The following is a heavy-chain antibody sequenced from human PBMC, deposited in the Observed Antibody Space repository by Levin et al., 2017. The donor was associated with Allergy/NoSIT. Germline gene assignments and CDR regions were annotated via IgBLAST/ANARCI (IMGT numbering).Heavy chain of an antibody. CDR2: ISGIGDNT. CDR1: GFTFSNYA. J-gene: IGHJ4*02. Sequence: LSLTCAASGFTFSNYAMSWVRQVPGKGLEWVSAISGIGDNTYYADSVKGRFTISRDNSKNTVYLQMNSLRAEDAAVYYCANRREVSRNYYYFDFWGQGTLVTVSS. V-gene: IGHV3-23*01. CDR3: ANRREVSRNYYYFDF. D-gene: IGHD3-10*01.